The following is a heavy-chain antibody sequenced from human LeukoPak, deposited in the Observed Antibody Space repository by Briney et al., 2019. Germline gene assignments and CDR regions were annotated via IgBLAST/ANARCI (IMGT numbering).Heavy chain of an antibody. CDR2: INPSGGST. CDR1: GYTFTSYY. V-gene: IGHV1-46*01. Sequence: ASVKVSCKASGYTFTSYYMHWVRQAPGQGLEWMGIINPSGGSTSYAQKFQGRVTMTRDTSTSTVYMELSSLRSEDTAVYYCANTCSSTSCSHAFDIWGQGTMVTVSS. D-gene: IGHD2-2*01. CDR3: ANTCSSTSCSHAFDI. J-gene: IGHJ3*02.